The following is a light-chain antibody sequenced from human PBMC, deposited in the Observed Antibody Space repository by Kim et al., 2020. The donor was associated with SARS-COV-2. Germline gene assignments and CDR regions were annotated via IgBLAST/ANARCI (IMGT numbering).Light chain of an antibody. V-gene: IGKV3-20*01. CDR3: QQYGSSLYT. J-gene: IGKJ2*01. CDR2: GAS. Sequence: EIVLTQSPGTLSLSPGERATLSCRASQSVSSSYLAWYQQKPGQAPRLLIYGASSRATGIPDRFSGSGSGTDFTLTISRLEPEDFAVYYCQQYGSSLYTFGQGPSWR. CDR1: QSVSSSY.